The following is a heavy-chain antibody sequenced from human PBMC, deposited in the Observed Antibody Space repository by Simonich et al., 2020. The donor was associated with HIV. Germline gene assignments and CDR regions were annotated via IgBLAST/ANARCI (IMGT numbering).Heavy chain of an antibody. Sequence: QLQLQESGPGLVKPSETLSLTCTVAGGSISSSSYYWGWIRQPPGKGLEWVGSFYYTGSTTHNPSLKSRVTISVDPSKNQFSLKVSSVTAADTAVYYCARHWGYDFWSGYYFDYWGQGTLVTVSS. CDR2: FYYTGST. CDR3: ARHWGYDFWSGYYFDY. CDR1: GGSISSSSYY. J-gene: IGHJ4*02. V-gene: IGHV4-39*01. D-gene: IGHD3-3*01.